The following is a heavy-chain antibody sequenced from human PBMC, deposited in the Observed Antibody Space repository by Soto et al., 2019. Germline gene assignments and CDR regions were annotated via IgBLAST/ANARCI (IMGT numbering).Heavy chain of an antibody. CDR3: VRKVVGSTSRPDYWYFDL. V-gene: IGHV3-23*01. Sequence: EVQLLVSGGDSVQPVGSVRLSGAGSGFIFINYAMNCVRQAPGKWLEWVSTISGGGDATFFADFVRGRFTFSRDNSKNTVTLQMSSLGVDDTAVYYCVRKVVGSTSRPDYWYFDLWWRGTLVTVPS. CDR2: ISGGGDAT. CDR1: GFIFINYA. J-gene: IGHJ2*01. D-gene: IGHD2-21*01.